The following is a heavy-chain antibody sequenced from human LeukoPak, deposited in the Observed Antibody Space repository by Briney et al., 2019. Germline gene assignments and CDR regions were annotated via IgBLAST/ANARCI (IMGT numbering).Heavy chain of an antibody. CDR1: GFTFSSYG. D-gene: IGHD3-10*01. J-gene: IGHJ4*02. CDR3: AKAMVRGVITPDY. Sequence: PGGSLRLSCAASGFTFSSYGMHWVRQAPGKGLEWVAVISYDGSNKYYADSVKGRSTISRDNSKNTLYLQMNSLRAEDTAVYYCAKAMVRGVITPDYWGQGTLVTVSS. V-gene: IGHV3-30*18. CDR2: ISYDGSNK.